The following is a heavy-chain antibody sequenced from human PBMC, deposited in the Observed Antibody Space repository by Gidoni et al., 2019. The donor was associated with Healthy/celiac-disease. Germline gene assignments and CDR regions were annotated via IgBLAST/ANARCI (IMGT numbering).Heavy chain of an antibody. V-gene: IGHV4-4*02. J-gene: IGHJ6*02. CDR1: GGSISSSNW. D-gene: IGHD6-13*01. CDR2: IYHSGST. CDR3: ARGIAAAGIYYGMDV. Sequence: QVQLQESGPGLVKPSGTLSLTCAVSGGSISSSNWWSWVRQPPGTGLEWIGEIYHSGSTNYTPSLKSRVTISVDKSKNQFSLKPSSVTAADTAVYYCARGIAAAGIYYGMDVWGQGTTVTVSS.